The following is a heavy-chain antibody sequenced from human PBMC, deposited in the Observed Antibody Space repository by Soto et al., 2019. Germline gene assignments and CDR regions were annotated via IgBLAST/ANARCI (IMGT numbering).Heavy chain of an antibody. CDR3: ARGGGVGVAGSAAFDM. J-gene: IGHJ3*02. Sequence: QLHLVQSGAVVKKPGASVTVSCSASGYPVTAYYMHWVRQAPGRGLEWMGGINPATGAAKYTQTFWGRVTMPRDTSTSTGFMVLRGLTCEDTAVFFCARGGGVGVAGSAAFDMWGQGTLVTVSS. D-gene: IGHD3-3*01. CDR1: GYPVTAYY. V-gene: IGHV1-2*02. CDR2: INPATGAA.